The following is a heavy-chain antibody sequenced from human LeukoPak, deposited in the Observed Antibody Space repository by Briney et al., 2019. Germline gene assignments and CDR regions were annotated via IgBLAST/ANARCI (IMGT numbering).Heavy chain of an antibody. Sequence: GGSLRLSCAASGFTVSSNYMSWVRQAPGKGLEWVSVIYSGGSTYYADSVKGRFTISRDNSKNTLYLQMNSLRVEDTAVYYCARDRRDYYDSSGYYDYWGQGTLVTVSS. V-gene: IGHV3-53*01. CDR1: GFTVSSNY. J-gene: IGHJ4*02. CDR3: ARDRRDYYDSSGYYDY. D-gene: IGHD3-22*01. CDR2: IYSGGST.